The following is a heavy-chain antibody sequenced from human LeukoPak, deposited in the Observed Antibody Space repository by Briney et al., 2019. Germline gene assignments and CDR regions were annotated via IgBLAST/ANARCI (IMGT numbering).Heavy chain of an antibody. V-gene: IGHV3-7*01. CDR2: INQDGSDI. CDR1: GFTFSTHW. J-gene: IGHJ4*02. CDR3: ATSSGSSY. Sequence: GGSLRLSCAASGFTFSTHWMAWFRQTPGKGLEWVAHINQDGSDIYYVDSAKGRFTISRDNAKNSLFLQMNGLRAEDTAVYYRATSSGSSYWGQGTLVAVSS. D-gene: IGHD6-25*01.